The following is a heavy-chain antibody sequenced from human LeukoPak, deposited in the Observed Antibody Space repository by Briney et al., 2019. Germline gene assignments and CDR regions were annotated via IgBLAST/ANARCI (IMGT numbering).Heavy chain of an antibody. J-gene: IGHJ1*01. CDR3: ARDSGGGYYYSSSDYYAEYFQH. Sequence: GASVKVSCKASGYTFSTYYIHWVRQAPGQGLEWMGWINFNSGGTNYAQKFQGRVTMTRDTSFSTAYMELSRLISDDTAVYYCARDSGGGYYYSSSDYYAEYFQHWGQGTLVTVSS. CDR1: GYTFSTYY. CDR2: INFNSGGT. D-gene: IGHD3-22*01. V-gene: IGHV1-2*02.